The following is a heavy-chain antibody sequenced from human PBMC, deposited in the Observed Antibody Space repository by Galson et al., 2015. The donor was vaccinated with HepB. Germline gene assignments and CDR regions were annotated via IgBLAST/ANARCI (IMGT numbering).Heavy chain of an antibody. V-gene: IGHV3-30*04. D-gene: IGHD3-10*01. CDR3: VRARFDLYHFDY. J-gene: IGHJ4*02. CDR2: ISFDGSSK. CDR1: GFTFSNYA. Sequence: SLRLSCAASGFTFSNYAMHWVRQAPGKGLEWVAVISFDGSSKNYADSVRGRFTISRDNSKHTLYLQMNNLRVDDTAIYYCVRARFDLYHFDYWGQGALVTVSS.